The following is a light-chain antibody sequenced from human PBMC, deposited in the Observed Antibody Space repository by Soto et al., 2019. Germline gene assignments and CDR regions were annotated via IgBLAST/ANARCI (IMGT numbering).Light chain of an antibody. J-gene: IGKJ1*01. CDR2: GAS. Sequence: EIVMTQSPATLSVSPGERVTLSCRASQSVSSNLAWYQQKPGQAPRLFIYGASTRATGIPARFSGSGSGTEFTLTISSLQSEDFAVYYCQHYNNWPRTFGQGTKVEIK. CDR1: QSVSSN. CDR3: QHYNNWPRT. V-gene: IGKV3-15*01.